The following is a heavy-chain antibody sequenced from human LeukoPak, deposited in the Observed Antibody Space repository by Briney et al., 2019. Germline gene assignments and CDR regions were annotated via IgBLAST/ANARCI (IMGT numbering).Heavy chain of an antibody. J-gene: IGHJ4*02. D-gene: IGHD3-9*01. V-gene: IGHV3-53*01. CDR1: GFIVSSEY. CDR2: IHSGGNT. CDR3: VSHSDSLTTYSFDY. Sequence: PGGSLRLSCAASGFIVSSEYMSWVRQAPGKGLEWVSIIHSGGNTYYADSVKGRFTISSDNPKNTLSLQMNSLRADDTAVYYCVSHSDSLTTYSFDYWGQGTLVTVSS.